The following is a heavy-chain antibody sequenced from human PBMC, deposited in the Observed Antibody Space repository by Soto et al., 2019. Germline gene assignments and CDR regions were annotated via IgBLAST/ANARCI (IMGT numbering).Heavy chain of an antibody. V-gene: IGHV3-48*02. D-gene: IGHD3-22*01. CDR2: ISSSSSTI. CDR3: ARDAPLLAYYYDPNWFYP. J-gene: IGHJ5*02. Sequence: GGSLRLSCAASGFTFSSYSMNWVRQAPGKGLEWVSYISSSSSTIYYADSVKGRFTISRDNAKNSLYLQMNSLRDEDMAVYYCARDAPLLAYYYDPNWFYPWGQGTLVTVSS. CDR1: GFTFSSYS.